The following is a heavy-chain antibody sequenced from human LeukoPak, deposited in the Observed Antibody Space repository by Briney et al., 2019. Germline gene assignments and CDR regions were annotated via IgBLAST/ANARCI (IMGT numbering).Heavy chain of an antibody. J-gene: IGHJ4*02. CDR2: ISGSGGST. V-gene: IGHV3-23*01. Sequence: GRSLRLSRAASGFTFSSYAMSWVRQAPGKGLEWVSAISGSGGSTYYADSVKGRFTISRDNSKNTLYLQMNSLRAEDTAVYYCANSKLRGYFDYWGQGTLVTVSS. CDR3: ANSKLRGYFDY. D-gene: IGHD4-11*01. CDR1: GFTFSSYA.